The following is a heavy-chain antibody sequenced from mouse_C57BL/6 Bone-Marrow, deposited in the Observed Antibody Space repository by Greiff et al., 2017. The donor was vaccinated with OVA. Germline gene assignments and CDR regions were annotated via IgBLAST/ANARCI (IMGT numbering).Heavy chain of an antibody. J-gene: IGHJ3*01. CDR1: GYTFTSYW. Sequence: QVQLQQPGAELVKPGASVKVSCKASGYTFTSYWMHWVKQRPGQGLEWIGRIHPSDSDTNYNQKFKGKATLTVDKSSSTAYMQLSSLTSEDSAVYYCAMRGEFGIYYYGSTFAYWGQGTLVTVSA. CDR2: IHPSDSDT. V-gene: IGHV1-74*01. D-gene: IGHD1-1*01. CDR3: AMRGEFGIYYYGSTFAY.